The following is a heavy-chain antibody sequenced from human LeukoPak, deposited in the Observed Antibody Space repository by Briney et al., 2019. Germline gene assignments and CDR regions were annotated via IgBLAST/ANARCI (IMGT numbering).Heavy chain of an antibody. J-gene: IGHJ4*02. Sequence: PGGSLRLSCVVSGITLSNYGMNWVRQAPGKGLEWVSYISSGGITIYYADSVRGRFTISRDNAKNSLYLQMNSLRAEDTAVYYCATRHDYWGQGTLVTVSS. CDR3: ATRHDY. CDR2: ISSGGITI. CDR1: GITLSNYG. V-gene: IGHV3-48*04.